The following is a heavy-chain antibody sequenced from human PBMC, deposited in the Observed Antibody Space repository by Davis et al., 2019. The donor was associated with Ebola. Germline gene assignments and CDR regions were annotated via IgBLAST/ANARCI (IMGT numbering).Heavy chain of an antibody. CDR2: ITTNTASP. V-gene: IGHV7-4-1*02. D-gene: IGHD3-16*01. CDR1: RYPFTDFA. CDR3: GRGMGELALN. J-gene: IGHJ4*02. Sequence: SVTVSCKASRYPFTDFAINWLRQAPRQRFEWLGWITTNTASPTYARGFSERFVFSLDTSVKTAFLQINNLRAEDTAIYYCGRGMGELALNWGQGTLVTVSS.